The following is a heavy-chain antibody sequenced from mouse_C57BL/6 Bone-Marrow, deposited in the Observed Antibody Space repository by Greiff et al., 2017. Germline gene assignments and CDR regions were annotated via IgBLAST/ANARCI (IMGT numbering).Heavy chain of an antibody. J-gene: IGHJ4*01. CDR2: INPSNGGT. CDR1: GYTFTSYW. CDR3: ARGVGDYAMDY. Sequence: VQLQQSGTELVKPGASVKLSCKASGYTFTSYWMHWVKQRPGQGLEWIGNINPSNGGTNYNEKFKSKATLTVDKSSSTAYMQLSSLTSEDSAVYYSARGVGDYAMDYWGQGTAVTVSS. V-gene: IGHV1-53*01. D-gene: IGHD3-3*01.